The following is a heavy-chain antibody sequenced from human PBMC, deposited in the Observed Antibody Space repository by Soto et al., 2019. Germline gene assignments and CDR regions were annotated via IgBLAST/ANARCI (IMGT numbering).Heavy chain of an antibody. D-gene: IGHD7-27*01. Sequence: EVQLVESGGGLVQPGGSLRLSCAASGFTFSNSWMTCVRQAPGKGLEWVANMNQDGSEKYYEDSVKGRFTISRDNAKNSLSLQMNSLRAEDTAVYFCARDNRGTFDYWGQGALVTVSS. CDR2: MNQDGSEK. CDR3: ARDNRGTFDY. V-gene: IGHV3-7*03. CDR1: GFTFSNSW. J-gene: IGHJ4*02.